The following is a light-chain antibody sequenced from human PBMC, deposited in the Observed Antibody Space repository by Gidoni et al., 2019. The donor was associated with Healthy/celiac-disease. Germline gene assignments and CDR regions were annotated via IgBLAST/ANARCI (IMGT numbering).Light chain of an antibody. Sequence: SQSVSSYLAWYQQKPGQAPRLLISDAANRATGIPARFSGSGSGTDVTPTISSPVQEDVAVDYCQQRSNWLLTFGGGTKVEIK. CDR2: DAA. CDR1: QSVSSY. CDR3: QQRSNWLLT. J-gene: IGKJ4*01. V-gene: IGKV3-11*01.